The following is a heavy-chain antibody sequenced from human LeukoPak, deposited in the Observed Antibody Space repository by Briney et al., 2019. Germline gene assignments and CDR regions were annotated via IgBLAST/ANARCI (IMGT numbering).Heavy chain of an antibody. CDR2: ISSNGGST. Sequence: GGSLRLSCSASGFTLSSYAMHWVRQAPGKGLEYVSVISSNGGSTNYADSVKGRFTISRDNSKNTLYLQMNSLRTEDTAIYYCAKRIVAGGPTFDYWGQGTLVTVS. J-gene: IGHJ4*02. CDR1: GFTLSSYA. V-gene: IGHV3-64*04. CDR3: AKRIVAGGPTFDY. D-gene: IGHD5-12*01.